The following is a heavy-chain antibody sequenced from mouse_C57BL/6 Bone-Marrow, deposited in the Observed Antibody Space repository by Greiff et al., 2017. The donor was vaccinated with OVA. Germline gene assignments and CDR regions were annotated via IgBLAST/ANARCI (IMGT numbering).Heavy chain of an antibody. CDR1: GYTFTSYW. D-gene: IGHD2-4*01. V-gene: IGHV1-53*01. J-gene: IGHJ1*03. CDR3: VRRGIYYDYWYFDV. CDR2: INPSNGGT. Sequence: QVQLQQPGTELVKPGASVKLSCKASGYTFTSYWMHWVKQRPGQGLEWIGNINPSNGGTNYNEKFKSKATLTVDKSSSTAYMQLSSLTSGDSAVYYCVRRGIYYDYWYFDVWGTGTTVTVSS.